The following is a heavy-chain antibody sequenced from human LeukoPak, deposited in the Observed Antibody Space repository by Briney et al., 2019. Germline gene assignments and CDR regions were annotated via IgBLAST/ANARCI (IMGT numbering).Heavy chain of an antibody. CDR3: ARDFKSRSTVTTSGYYYYMDV. D-gene: IGHD4-17*01. V-gene: IGHV3-21*01. J-gene: IGHJ6*03. CDR2: ISSSSSYI. Sequence: GGTLRLSCAASGFTFSSYGMSWVRQAPGKGLEWVSSISSSSSYIYYADSVKGRFTISRDNAKNSLYLQMNSLRAEDTAVYYCARDFKSRSTVTTSGYYYYMDVWGKGTTVTVSS. CDR1: GFTFSSYG.